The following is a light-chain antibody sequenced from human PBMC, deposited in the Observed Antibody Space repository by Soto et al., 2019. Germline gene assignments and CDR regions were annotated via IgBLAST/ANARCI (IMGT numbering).Light chain of an antibody. CDR2: DAS. J-gene: IGKJ5*01. CDR1: QSVSSY. Sequence: EIVLTQSPATLSLSPGERATLSCRASQSVSSYLAWYQQKPGQAPRPLIYDASNRATGIPARFSGSGSGTDFTLTISSLEPEDFAVYYCQQRGNWPITFGQGTRLEI. CDR3: QQRGNWPIT. V-gene: IGKV3-11*01.